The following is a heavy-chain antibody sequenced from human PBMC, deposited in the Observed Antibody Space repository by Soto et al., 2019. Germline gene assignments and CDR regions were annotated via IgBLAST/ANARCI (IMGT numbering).Heavy chain of an antibody. D-gene: IGHD1-1*01. J-gene: IGHJ4*02. CDR1: GFTFDDYA. V-gene: IGHV3-9*01. CDR2: ISWDSGTL. Sequence: EVQLVESGGGLVQPGRSLRLSCAASGFTFDDYAMHWVRQVPGKGLEWISGISWDSGTLGYADSVKGRFIISRDDAKKSLFLQMNSLRGEDTALYYCAQGGYPTMASQLDKWGQGPLVTVSS. CDR3: AQGGYPTMASQLDK.